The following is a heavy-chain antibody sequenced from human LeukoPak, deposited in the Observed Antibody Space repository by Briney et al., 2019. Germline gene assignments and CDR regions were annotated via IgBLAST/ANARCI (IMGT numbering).Heavy chain of an antibody. Sequence: SETLSLTCIVPGGSISSSNYYWAWIRQPPGEGLEWIGTFYSGGSAYSNPSLTSRVSISKDTSDNQFSLRLYSVTAADTAVYYCARKQGGTMYDVWGQGTEVTVSS. CDR2: FYSGGSA. CDR1: GGSISSSNYY. CDR3: ARKQGGTMYDV. V-gene: IGHV4-39*07. D-gene: IGHD1-7*01. J-gene: IGHJ4*02.